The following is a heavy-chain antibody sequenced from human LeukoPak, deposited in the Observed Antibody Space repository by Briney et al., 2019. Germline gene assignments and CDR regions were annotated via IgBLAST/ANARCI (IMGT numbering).Heavy chain of an antibody. CDR1: GGSISSYY. CDR3: ARAHWPYYYDSSDAFDI. CDR2: IYTSGST. Sequence: PSETLPLTCTVSGGSISSYYWSWIRQPAGKGLEWIGRIYTSGSTNYNPSLKSRVTMSVDTSKNQFSLKLSSVTAADTAVYYCARAHWPYYYDSSDAFDIWGQGAMLTVSS. D-gene: IGHD3-22*01. J-gene: IGHJ3*02. V-gene: IGHV4-4*07.